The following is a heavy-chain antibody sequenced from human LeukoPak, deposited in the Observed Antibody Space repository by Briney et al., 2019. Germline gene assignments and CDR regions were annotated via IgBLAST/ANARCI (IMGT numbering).Heavy chain of an antibody. V-gene: IGHV4-38-2*02. J-gene: IGHJ6*03. CDR3: ARQYDSYFYYYLDL. D-gene: IGHD2-2*01. Sequence: PSETLSLTCTVSGGSISSYYWVWIRQPPGKGLEWIGSLYHPDSTYYNPSLKSRVTMSVDTSRNQFSLRLSFVTAADTAVYYCARQYDSYFYYYLDLWGTGTTVTVPS. CDR1: GGSISSYY. CDR2: LYHPDST.